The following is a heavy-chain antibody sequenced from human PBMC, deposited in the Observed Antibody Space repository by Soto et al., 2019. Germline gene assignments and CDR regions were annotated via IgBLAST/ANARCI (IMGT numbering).Heavy chain of an antibody. Sequence: EVQLLESGGGLVQPGESLRLSCAASGFTFSSYAMSWVRQAPGKGLEWVSVISGSDDSTYYADSVKGRFTISRDNSKNTLYLQVNSWRDVDTVVYSWASRSSSSSFAYWGQGTLLTVS. CDR2: ISGSDDST. J-gene: IGHJ4*02. CDR1: GFTFSSYA. CDR3: ASRSSSSSFAY. D-gene: IGHD6-6*01. V-gene: IGHV3-23*01.